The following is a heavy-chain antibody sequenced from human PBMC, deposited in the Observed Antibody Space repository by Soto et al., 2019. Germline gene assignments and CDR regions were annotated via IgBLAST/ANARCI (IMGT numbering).Heavy chain of an antibody. CDR3: ARSIVLVPAAIREGFDYYYYGMDV. V-gene: IGHV1-69*12. CDR1: GGTFSSYA. J-gene: IGHJ6*02. Sequence: QVQLVQSGAEVKKPGSSVKVSCKASGGTFSSYAISWVRQAPGQGLEWMGGIIPIFGTANYAQKFQGRVTITADESTSTAYMELSSLRSEDTAVYYCARSIVLVPAAIREGFDYYYYGMDVWGQGTTVTVSS. D-gene: IGHD2-2*01. CDR2: IIPIFGTA.